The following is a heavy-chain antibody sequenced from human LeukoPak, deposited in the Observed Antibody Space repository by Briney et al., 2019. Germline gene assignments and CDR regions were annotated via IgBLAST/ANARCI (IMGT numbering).Heavy chain of an antibody. J-gene: IGHJ4*02. D-gene: IGHD6-19*01. CDR1: GFTFSGST. Sequence: GGSLRLSCAASGFTFSGSTMNWVRQAPGKGLEWVSFISTSSSYIYYADSVRGRFTISRDNAKDSLYLQMNSLRAEDTAVYYCARQQWLDGAYYFDYWGQGTLVTVSS. V-gene: IGHV3-21*01. CDR3: ARQQWLDGAYYFDY. CDR2: ISTSSSYI.